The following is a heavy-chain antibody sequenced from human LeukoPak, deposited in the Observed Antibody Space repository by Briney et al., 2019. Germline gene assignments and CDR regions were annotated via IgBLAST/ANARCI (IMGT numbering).Heavy chain of an antibody. Sequence: GGSLRLSCAASGFTFSSYAMNWVRQAPGKGLEWVSSISTSGSYIYYADSVKGRFTISRDNAKNSLYLQMNSLRAEDTAVYYCASVNTLRGYSPDFDYWGQGILVTVSS. V-gene: IGHV3-21*01. J-gene: IGHJ4*02. D-gene: IGHD5-18*01. CDR3: ASVNTLRGYSPDFDY. CDR1: GFTFSSYA. CDR2: ISTSGSYI.